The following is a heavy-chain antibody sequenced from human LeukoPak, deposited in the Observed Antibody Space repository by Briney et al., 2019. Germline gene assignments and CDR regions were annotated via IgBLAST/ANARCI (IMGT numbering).Heavy chain of an antibody. D-gene: IGHD3-22*01. CDR2: ISSSGSTI. V-gene: IGHV3-11*01. J-gene: IGHJ4*02. Sequence: GGSLRLSCAASGFTFSDYYMSWIRQAPGKGLEWVSYISSSGSTIYYADSVKGRFTISRDNAKNSLYLQMNSLRAEGTAVYYCASGYYDSSGYYDYWGQGTLVTVSS. CDR3: ASGYYDSSGYYDY. CDR1: GFTFSDYY.